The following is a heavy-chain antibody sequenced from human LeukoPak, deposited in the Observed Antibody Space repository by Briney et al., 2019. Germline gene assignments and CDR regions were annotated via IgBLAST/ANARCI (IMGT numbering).Heavy chain of an antibody. J-gene: IGHJ4*02. CDR2: ISSTSSYI. CDR3: AREVAVAFDS. D-gene: IGHD6-19*01. Sequence: TGGSLRLSCAASGFTLSGYSMNWVRQAPGKGLEWVSSISSTSSYIYYADSVKGRFTISRDNAKNSLYLQMNSLRAEDTAVYYCAREVAVAFDSWGQGTLVTVSS. CDR1: GFTLSGYS. V-gene: IGHV3-21*01.